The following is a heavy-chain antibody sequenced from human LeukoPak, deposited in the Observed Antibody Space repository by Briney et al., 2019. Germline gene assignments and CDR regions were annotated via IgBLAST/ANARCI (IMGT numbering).Heavy chain of an antibody. CDR1: GGSISGYY. CDR2: IRYTGST. CDR3: ASSGLGYSSGSLDY. Sequence: SETLSLTCTVSGGSISGYYWTWIRQSPGKRPEWLAYIRYTGSTNYNPSLKSRVTISVDTSKNQFSLKLSSVTAADTAVYYCASSGLGYSSGSLDYWGQGTLVTVSS. J-gene: IGHJ4*02. V-gene: IGHV4-59*01. D-gene: IGHD6-19*01.